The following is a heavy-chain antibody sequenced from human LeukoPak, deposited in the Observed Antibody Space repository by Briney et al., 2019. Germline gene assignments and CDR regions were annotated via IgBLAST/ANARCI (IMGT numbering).Heavy chain of an antibody. Sequence: TGGSLRLSCAASGFTVSSNYMSWVRQAPGKGLEWVSVIYSDGRTKYADSVKDRFSISRDNSKNTLYLQMNSLRAEDTAVYYCARDLPLRFDPWGQGTLVTVSS. CDR3: ARDLPLRFDP. CDR1: GFTVSSNY. V-gene: IGHV3-66*01. CDR2: IYSDGRT. J-gene: IGHJ5*02.